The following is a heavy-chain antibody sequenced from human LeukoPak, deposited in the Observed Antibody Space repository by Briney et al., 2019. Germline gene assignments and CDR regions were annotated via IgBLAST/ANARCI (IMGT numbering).Heavy chain of an antibody. CDR2: LNSDESNT. Sequence: PGGSLRLSCAASGFTFSGYCMHWVRQAPGKGRVCVSRLNSDESNTRYADSVKGRFTISRDNAKNTLYLQMNSLRAEDTAVYYCAREGITAGVNLDYWGQGTLVTVSS. V-gene: IGHV3-74*01. CDR1: GFTFSGYC. CDR3: AREGITAGVNLDY. J-gene: IGHJ4*02. D-gene: IGHD1-14*01.